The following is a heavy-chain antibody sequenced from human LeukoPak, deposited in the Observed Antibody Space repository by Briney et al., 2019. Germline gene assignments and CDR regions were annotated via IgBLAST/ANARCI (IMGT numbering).Heavy chain of an antibody. V-gene: IGHV3-48*04. D-gene: IGHD3-10*01. CDR2: ISSSSSTI. J-gene: IGHJ4*02. CDR3: AKDYGSGSPFPLDY. Sequence: QAGGSLRLSCAASGFTFSSYSMNWVRQAPGKGLEWVSYISSSSSTIYYADSVKGRFTISRDNAKNSLYLQMNSLRAEDTAVYYCAKDYGSGSPFPLDYWGQGTLVTVSS. CDR1: GFTFSSYS.